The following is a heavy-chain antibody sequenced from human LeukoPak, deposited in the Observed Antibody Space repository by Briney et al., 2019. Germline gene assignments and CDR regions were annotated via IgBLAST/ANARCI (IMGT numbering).Heavy chain of an antibody. D-gene: IGHD6-19*01. CDR1: GGSFSGYY. CDR3: ARGLAVAASGGMDV. CDR2: INHSGST. V-gene: IGHV4-34*01. J-gene: IGHJ6*03. Sequence: PSETLSLTCAVYGGSFSGYYWSWIRQPPGKGLEWIGEINHSGSTNYNPSLKSRVTISVDTSKNQFSLKLSSVTAADTAVYYCARGLAVAASGGMDVWGKGTTVTVSS.